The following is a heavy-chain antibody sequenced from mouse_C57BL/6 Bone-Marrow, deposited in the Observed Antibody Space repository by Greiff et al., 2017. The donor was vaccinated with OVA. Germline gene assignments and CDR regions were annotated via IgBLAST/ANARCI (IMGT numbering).Heavy chain of an antibody. CDR1: GYTFTSYG. J-gene: IGHJ2*02. Sequence: VQLQQSGAELARPGASVKLSCKASGYTFTSYGISWVKQRTGQGLEWIGEIYPRSGNTYYNEKFKGKATLTADKSSSTAYMELRSLTSEDSAVYFCARKGRQLRLRDYFDYWGQGTSLTVSS. V-gene: IGHV1-81*01. D-gene: IGHD3-2*02. CDR3: ARKGRQLRLRDYFDY. CDR2: IYPRSGNT.